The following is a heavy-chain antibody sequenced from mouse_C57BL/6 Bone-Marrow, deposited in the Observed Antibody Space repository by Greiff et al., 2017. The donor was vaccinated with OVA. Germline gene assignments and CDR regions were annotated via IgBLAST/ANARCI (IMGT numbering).Heavy chain of an antibody. D-gene: IGHD4-1*01. CDR1: GYTFTDYE. Sequence: VQLQQSGAELVRPGASVTLSCKASGYTFTDYEMHWVKQTPVHGLEWIGAIDPETGGTAYNQKFKGKAILTADKSSSTAYMELRSLTSEDSAVYYCTILTFYYFDYWGQGTTLTVSS. CDR3: TILTFYYFDY. V-gene: IGHV1-15*01. J-gene: IGHJ2*01. CDR2: IDPETGGT.